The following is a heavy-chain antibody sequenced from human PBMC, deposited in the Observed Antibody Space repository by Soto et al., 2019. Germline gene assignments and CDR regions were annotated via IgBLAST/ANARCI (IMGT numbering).Heavy chain of an antibody. CDR3: ARSFYESSGYYPL. CDR1: GGSMSPYY. Sequence: SETLSLTCTVSGGSMSPYYWSWIRRPPGKGLEWIGYIYYTGSTSYNPSLKSRVTISVDTSKTQFSLKLSSVTAADTALYYCARSFYESSGYYPLWGQGTLVTVSS. D-gene: IGHD3-22*01. V-gene: IGHV4-59*01. CDR2: IYYTGST. J-gene: IGHJ4*02.